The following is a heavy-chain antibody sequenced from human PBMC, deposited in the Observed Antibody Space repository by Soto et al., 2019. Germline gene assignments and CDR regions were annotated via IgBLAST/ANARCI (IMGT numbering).Heavy chain of an antibody. J-gene: IGHJ5*02. Sequence: QVHLVQSGVEVKTPGASVKVSCQASGYTFFTYDISWVRQAPGQGPEWMGWISTYSGDTKNAKKFQGRVTMTTDTSTTTAYLELRSLRSDDTAVYYCARHHGPTTSENWFDPWGQGTLVTVSS. D-gene: IGHD5-12*01. V-gene: IGHV1-18*01. CDR1: GYTFFTYD. CDR3: ARHHGPTTSENWFDP. CDR2: ISTYSGDT.